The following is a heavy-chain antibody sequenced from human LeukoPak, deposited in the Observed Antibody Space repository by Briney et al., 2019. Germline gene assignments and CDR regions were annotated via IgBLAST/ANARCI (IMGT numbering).Heavy chain of an antibody. V-gene: IGHV1-46*01. D-gene: IGHD5-18*01. CDR3: ARDGGYSYGYCDY. CDR1: GYIFTSYY. Sequence: ASVKVSCKASGYIFTSYYMHWLRQAPGQGLEWMGIINPSGGSTSYAQKFQGRATMTRDMSTRTVYMELSSLRSEDTAVYYCARDGGYSYGYCDYWGQGTLVTVSS. CDR2: INPSGGST. J-gene: IGHJ4*02.